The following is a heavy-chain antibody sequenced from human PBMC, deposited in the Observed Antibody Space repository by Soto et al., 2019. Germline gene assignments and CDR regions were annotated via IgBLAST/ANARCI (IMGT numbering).Heavy chain of an antibody. CDR2: ISGGGRPI. D-gene: IGHD6-19*01. Sequence: EVQLVECGGGSVQPGGSLRLSCAASGFTFSTFSMNWVRQAPGRGLEWISYISGGGRPISYADSVKGRFTISRDNAKNSLYLQMDSLTDEDTAVYYCARDLGWAFDSWGQGTLVTVSS. V-gene: IGHV3-48*02. CDR1: GFTFSTFS. CDR3: ARDLGWAFDS. J-gene: IGHJ4*02.